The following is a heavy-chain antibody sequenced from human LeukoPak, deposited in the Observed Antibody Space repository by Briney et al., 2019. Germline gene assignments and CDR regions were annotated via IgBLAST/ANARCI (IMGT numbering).Heavy chain of an antibody. J-gene: IGHJ5*02. CDR1: GYTFTSYG. Sequence: ASVKVSCKASGYTFTSYGISWVRQAPGQGLEWMGWISAYNGNTNYAQKLQGRVTMTRDTSISTAYMELSRLRSDDTAVYYCARESSWFDPWGQGTLVTVSS. CDR3: ARESSWFDP. CDR2: ISAYNGNT. V-gene: IGHV1-18*01. D-gene: IGHD6-6*01.